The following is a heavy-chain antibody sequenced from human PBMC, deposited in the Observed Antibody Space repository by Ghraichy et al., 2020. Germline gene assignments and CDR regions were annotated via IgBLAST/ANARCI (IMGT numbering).Heavy chain of an antibody. Sequence: GESLNISCAASRFNFSNYAMTWVRQAPGKGLEWVSAISGSGGSTYYADSGKGRFTISRDNSKNTLYLQMNSLRAEETAVYYCAKLFPRIVVVPAAGMDVWGQGTTVTVSS. V-gene: IGHV3-23*01. J-gene: IGHJ6*02. CDR3: AKLFPRIVVVPAAGMDV. CDR1: RFNFSNYA. D-gene: IGHD2-2*01. CDR2: ISGSGGST.